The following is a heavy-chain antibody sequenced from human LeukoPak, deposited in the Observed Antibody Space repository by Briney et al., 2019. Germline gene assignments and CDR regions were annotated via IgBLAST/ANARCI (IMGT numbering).Heavy chain of an antibody. CDR3: ARDQYSSSSFDY. V-gene: IGHV3-21*01. CDR2: ITSSGSYI. CDR1: GFTFNSYS. Sequence: TTGGSLRLSCAASGFTFNSYSMNWVRQAPGKGLEWVSSITSSGSYIYYADSVKGRFSISRDNAKNSLYLQMNSLRAEDSAVYSCARDQYSSSSFDYWGQGTLVTVSS. J-gene: IGHJ4*02. D-gene: IGHD6-13*01.